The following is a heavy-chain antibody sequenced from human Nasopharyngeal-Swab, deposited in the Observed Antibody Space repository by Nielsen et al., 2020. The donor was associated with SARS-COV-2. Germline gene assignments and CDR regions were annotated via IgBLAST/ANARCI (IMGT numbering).Heavy chain of an antibody. CDR1: GFTFSSYA. V-gene: IGHV3-23*01. Sequence: GGSLRLSCAASGFTFSSYAMSWVRQAPGKGLEWVSAISGSGGSTYYADSVKGRFTISRDNSKNTLYLQMNSLRAEDTAVYYCAETGSDDVVGDHGGWGQGTLVTVSS. D-gene: IGHD3-10*01. CDR2: ISGSGGST. CDR3: AETGSDDVVGDHGG. J-gene: IGHJ4*02.